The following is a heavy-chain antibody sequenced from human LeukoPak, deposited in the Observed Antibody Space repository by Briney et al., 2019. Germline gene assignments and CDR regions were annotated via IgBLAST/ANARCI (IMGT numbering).Heavy chain of an antibody. V-gene: IGHV4-61*08. CDR3: VRIFGYYQEAMDV. Sequence: PSETLSLTCTASGGSLTDGDYYWGWVRQPPGTGLYWLATTWRGASLNSRVTISLDTSQNQFSLRLTSVTASDTAVYYCVRIFGYYQEAMDVWGPGITVTVSS. CDR1: GGSLTDGDYY. CDR2: TWRG. J-gene: IGHJ6*02. D-gene: IGHD3-3*01.